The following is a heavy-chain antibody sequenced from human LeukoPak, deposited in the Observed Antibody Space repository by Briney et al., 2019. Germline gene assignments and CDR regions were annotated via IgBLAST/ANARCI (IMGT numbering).Heavy chain of an antibody. CDR3: ARGSDYYYGMDV. CDR1: GGSVSSGSYY. J-gene: IGHJ6*02. V-gene: IGHV4-61*01. CDR2: IYYSGST. Sequence: SETLSLTCTVSGGSVSSGSYYWSWIRQPPGKGLEWIGYIYYSGSTNYNPSLKSRVTISVDTSKNQFSLKLSSVTAADTAVYYCARGSDYYYGMDVWGQGTTVTVSS.